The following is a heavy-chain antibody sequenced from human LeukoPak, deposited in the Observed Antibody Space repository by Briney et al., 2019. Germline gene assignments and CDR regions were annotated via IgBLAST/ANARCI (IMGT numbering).Heavy chain of an antibody. D-gene: IGHD3-22*01. CDR2: ISAYNGNT. V-gene: IGHV1-18*01. CDR1: GYTFTSYD. J-gene: IGHJ3*02. Sequence: ASVKVSCKASGYTFTSYDINWVRQATGQGLEWMGWISAYNGNTNYAQKLQGRVTMTTDTSTSTAYMELRSLRSDDTAVYYCARYYYDSSGDAFDIWGQGTMVTVSS. CDR3: ARYYYDSSGDAFDI.